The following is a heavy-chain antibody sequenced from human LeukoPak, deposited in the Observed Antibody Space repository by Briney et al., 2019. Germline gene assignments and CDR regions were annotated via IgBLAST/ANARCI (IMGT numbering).Heavy chain of an antibody. CDR1: GFTFSSYG. CDR2: IWYDGSNK. J-gene: IGHJ6*02. Sequence: PGRSLRLSCAASGFTFSSYGMHWVRQAPGKGLEWVAVIWYDGSNKYYADSVKGRFTISRDNSKNTLYLQMNSLRAEDTAVYYCARDKITGTTGGYYYGMDVWGQGTTVTVSS. CDR3: ARDKITGTTGGYYYGMDV. V-gene: IGHV3-33*01. D-gene: IGHD1-7*01.